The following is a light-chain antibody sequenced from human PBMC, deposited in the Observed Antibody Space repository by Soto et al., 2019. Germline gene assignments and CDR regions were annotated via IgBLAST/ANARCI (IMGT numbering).Light chain of an antibody. V-gene: IGKV3-11*01. CDR2: DAS. CDR3: QQRFNWQVT. CDR1: QSITNY. J-gene: IGKJ5*01. Sequence: EIVLTQSPVTLSLSPGERATLSFRASQSITNYLAWYQQKPGQAPRLLIYDASNRATGIPARFSGSGSGTDFTLTISSLEPEDFAVYYCQQRFNWQVTFGQGTRLEIK.